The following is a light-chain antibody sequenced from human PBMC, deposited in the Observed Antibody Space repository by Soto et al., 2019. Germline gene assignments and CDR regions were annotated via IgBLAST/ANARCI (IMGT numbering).Light chain of an antibody. CDR3: QQYCSSPWT. CDR2: GTS. Sequence: EIVLTQSPGTLSLSPGERATLSCGASQIFSSTYLAWYQQKPGQAPRRLIDGTSNRATGIPDRFSGSWSGTGLTLAISILEPEDFAVYCCQQYCSSPWTLGQGTKVEIK. V-gene: IGKV3-20*01. CDR1: QIFSSTY. J-gene: IGKJ1*01.